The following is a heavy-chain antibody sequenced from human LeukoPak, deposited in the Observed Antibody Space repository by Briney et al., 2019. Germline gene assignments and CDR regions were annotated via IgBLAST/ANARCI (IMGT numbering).Heavy chain of an antibody. J-gene: IGHJ4*02. Sequence: PGGSLRLSCAASGFTFSSYSMNSVCEAPGEGLEWVSSISSSSSYISSADSVKGRFTISRDNAKNSLYLQMNSLRAEDTAVYYCARDYGIAAAGTNDYWGQGTLVTVSS. CDR2: ISSSSSYI. CDR1: GFTFSSYS. CDR3: ARDYGIAAAGTNDY. D-gene: IGHD6-13*01. V-gene: IGHV3-21*01.